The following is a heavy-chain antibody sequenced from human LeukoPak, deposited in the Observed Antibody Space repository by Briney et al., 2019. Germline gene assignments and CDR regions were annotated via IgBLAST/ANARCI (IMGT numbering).Heavy chain of an antibody. Sequence: SETLSLTCTVSGGSISSYYWSWIRQPPGKGLEWIGYIYYNGFTSYNPSLKSRVTISVERSKNQFSLKLSSVTAADTAVYYCARVRGFVAGTNFDYWGQGTLVTVSS. CDR3: ARVRGFVAGTNFDY. CDR2: IYYNGFT. D-gene: IGHD6-19*01. J-gene: IGHJ4*02. CDR1: GGSISSYY. V-gene: IGHV4-59*01.